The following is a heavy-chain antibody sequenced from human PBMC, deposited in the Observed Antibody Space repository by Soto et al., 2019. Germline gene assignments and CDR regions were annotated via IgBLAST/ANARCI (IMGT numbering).Heavy chain of an antibody. CDR2: INPSGGST. D-gene: IGHD3-10*01. J-gene: IGHJ6*02. Sequence: ASVKVSCKASGYTFTSYYMHWVRQAPGQGLEWMGIINPSGGSTSYAQKFQGRVTMTRDTSTSTAYMELSSLRSDDTAVYYCARDGPMVRGVIISAKYYYYGMDVWGQGTTVTVSS. CDR3: ARDGPMVRGVIISAKYYYYGMDV. V-gene: IGHV1-46*01. CDR1: GYTFTSYY.